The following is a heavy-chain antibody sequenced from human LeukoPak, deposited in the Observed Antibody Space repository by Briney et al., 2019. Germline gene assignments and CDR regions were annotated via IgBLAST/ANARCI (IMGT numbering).Heavy chain of an antibody. CDR3: ARDFGRGYCSSASCFVPWFDP. CDR1: GGSISSYY. D-gene: IGHD2-2*01. J-gene: IGHJ5*02. CDR2: IYTSGST. Sequence: KPSETLSLTCTVSGGSISSYYWSWIRQPAGKGLEWIGRIYTSGSTNYNPSLRSRVTISVDTSKNQFSLKLTSVTAADTAVYYCARDFGRGYCSSASCFVPWFDPWGQGTLVTVSS. V-gene: IGHV4-4*07.